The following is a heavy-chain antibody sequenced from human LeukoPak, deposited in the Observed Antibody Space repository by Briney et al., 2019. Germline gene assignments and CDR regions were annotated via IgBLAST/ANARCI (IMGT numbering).Heavy chain of an antibody. Sequence: PGGSLRLSCAASGFTFSSHGMQWVRQAPGKGLEWVALIWYDGSRANYVDSVMGRFTISRDSSKNTLYLQMDNLRAEDTAVYFCAKDLSYGSLWFDPWGQGTLVTVSS. CDR2: IWYDGSRA. CDR3: AKDLSYGSLWFDP. D-gene: IGHD3-10*01. CDR1: GFTFSSHG. V-gene: IGHV3-33*06. J-gene: IGHJ5*02.